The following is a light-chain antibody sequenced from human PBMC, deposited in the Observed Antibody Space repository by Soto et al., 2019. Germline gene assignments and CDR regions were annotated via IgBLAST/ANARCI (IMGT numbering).Light chain of an antibody. CDR2: GAS. Sequence: EIVLTQSPGTLSLSPGERATLSCRASQSVSNSYLAWYQQKPGQAPRLLIYGASSRATGIPDRFSVSGSGTDFALTISRLEPEDFAVYHCQQYGGSPWTFGQGTKVEIK. CDR3: QQYGGSPWT. V-gene: IGKV3-20*01. CDR1: QSVSNSY. J-gene: IGKJ1*01.